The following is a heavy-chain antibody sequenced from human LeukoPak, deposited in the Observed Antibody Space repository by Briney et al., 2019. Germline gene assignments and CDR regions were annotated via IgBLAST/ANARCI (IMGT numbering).Heavy chain of an antibody. CDR3: ARGGNLAAFDY. D-gene: IGHD1-14*01. CDR1: GYTFTGYD. J-gene: IGHJ4*02. V-gene: IGHV1-2*02. Sequence: ASEKVSCKASGYTFTGYDMYWARQAPGHGLEWMGTINPNRCGKNYAQKFQGRVTMTRDTSISTAYMESSRLRSDDTAVYNCARGGNLAAFDYWGQGTLVTVSS. CDR2: INPNRCGK.